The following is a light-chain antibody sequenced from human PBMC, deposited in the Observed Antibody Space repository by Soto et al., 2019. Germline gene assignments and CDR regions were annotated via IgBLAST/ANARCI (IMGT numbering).Light chain of an antibody. V-gene: IGLV2-14*01. CDR3: SSYTSISPHVL. CDR2: DVG. Sequence: QSVLTQPASVSGSPGQSITISCTGTSSDVGGYNYVSWYQQHPGKAPKLMIYDVGNRPSGVSNRFSGSKSGNTASLTISGLQAEDEADYYCSSYTSISPHVLFGGGTKLTVL. CDR1: SSDVGGYNY. J-gene: IGLJ2*01.